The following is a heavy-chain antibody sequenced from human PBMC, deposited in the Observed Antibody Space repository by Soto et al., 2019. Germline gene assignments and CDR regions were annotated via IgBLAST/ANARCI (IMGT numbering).Heavy chain of an antibody. V-gene: IGHV1-69*04. Sequence: SLKVSCKASGDTSTFYSINWVRQAPGLGLEWMGRINPILSMSNYAQRFQGRVTMTADKSTSTAYMELRSLRSDDTAVYYCAREGVAPYYYSGMDVWGQGNPVTVSS. CDR2: INPILSMS. CDR1: GDTSTFYS. CDR3: AREGVAPYYYSGMDV. D-gene: IGHD5-12*01. J-gene: IGHJ6*02.